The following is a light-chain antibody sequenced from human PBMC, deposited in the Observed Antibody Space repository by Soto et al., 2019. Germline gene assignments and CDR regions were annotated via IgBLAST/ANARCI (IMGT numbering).Light chain of an antibody. CDR2: DVS. Sequence: QSALTQPASVSGSPGQSITISCTGTSSDVGGYNYVSWYQQHPGKAPKLMIYDVSNRPSGVSNRFSGSKSDNTASLTISGLQAEDEADYYCSSYTSSSTPHVVFGGGTQLTVL. CDR3: SSYTSSSTPHVV. V-gene: IGLV2-14*01. CDR1: SSDVGGYNY. J-gene: IGLJ2*01.